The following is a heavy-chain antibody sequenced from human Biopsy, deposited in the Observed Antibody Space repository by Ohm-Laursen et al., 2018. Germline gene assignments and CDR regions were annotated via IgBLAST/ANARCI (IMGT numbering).Heavy chain of an antibody. Sequence: ASVKVSCKASGYTFAGYYLHWVRQAPGHGLEWMGWINPNSGNANYAQSFQGRLTVTRDTAISTAYMELTSLTFDDTAIYYCARVPAYPSIDGYYGLDLWGQGTTVIVSS. J-gene: IGHJ6*02. D-gene: IGHD3-9*01. CDR1: GYTFAGYY. V-gene: IGHV1-2*02. CDR3: ARVPAYPSIDGYYGLDL. CDR2: INPNSGNA.